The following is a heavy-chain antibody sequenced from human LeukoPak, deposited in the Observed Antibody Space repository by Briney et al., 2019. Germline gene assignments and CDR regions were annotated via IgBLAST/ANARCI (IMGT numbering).Heavy chain of an antibody. V-gene: IGHV3-23*01. Sequence: GGSLRLSCAASGLTFSSYAMSWVRQAPGKGLEWVSAISGSGGSTYYADSVKGRFTISRDNSKNTLYLQMNSLRAEDTAVYYCAKDGDIVVVPAATDFDYWGQGTLVTVSS. CDR1: GLTFSSYA. CDR2: ISGSGGST. J-gene: IGHJ4*02. D-gene: IGHD2-2*01. CDR3: AKDGDIVVVPAATDFDY.